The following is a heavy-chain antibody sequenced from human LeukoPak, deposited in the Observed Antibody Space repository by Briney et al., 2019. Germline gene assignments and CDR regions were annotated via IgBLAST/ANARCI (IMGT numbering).Heavy chain of an antibody. CDR1: GYTFTSYA. Sequence: ASVKVSCKASGYTFTSYAMHWVRQAPGQGLEWMGWISAYNGNTNYAQKLQGRVTMTTDTSTSTAYMELRSLRSDDTAVYYCARTRGGIFGVVITTPDFDYWGQGTLVTVSS. V-gene: IGHV1-18*01. CDR2: ISAYNGNT. D-gene: IGHD3-3*01. J-gene: IGHJ4*02. CDR3: ARTRGGIFGVVITTPDFDY.